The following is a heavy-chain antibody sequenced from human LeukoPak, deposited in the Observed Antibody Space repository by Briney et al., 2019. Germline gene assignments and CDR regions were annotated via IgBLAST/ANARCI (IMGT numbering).Heavy chain of an antibody. CDR1: GYTLTELS. CDR2: FDPEDGET. D-gene: IGHD3/OR15-3a*01. CDR3: ATLGFLDQGRNYYGMDV. J-gene: IGHJ6*02. V-gene: IGHV1-24*01. Sequence: EASVKVSCKVSGYTLTELSMHWVRPAPGKGLEWMGGFDPEDGETIYAQKFQGRVTMAEDTSTDTAYMELSSLRSEDTAVYYCATLGFLDQGRNYYGMDVWGQGTTVTVSS.